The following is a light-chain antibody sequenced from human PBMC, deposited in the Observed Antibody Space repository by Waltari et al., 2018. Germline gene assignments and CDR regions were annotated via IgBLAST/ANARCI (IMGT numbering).Light chain of an antibody. CDR2: GAY. V-gene: IGKV3-15*01. CDR1: ESISIN. Sequence: TQSPATLSVSLGERVTLTCRASESISINLAWYQQKPGKPPRLIIHGAYKRATGVPARFAGSGSRTEFTLTITSLQSEDIAVYYCHQYNNRPPYTFGQGTKLEIK. J-gene: IGKJ2*01. CDR3: HQYNNRPPYT.